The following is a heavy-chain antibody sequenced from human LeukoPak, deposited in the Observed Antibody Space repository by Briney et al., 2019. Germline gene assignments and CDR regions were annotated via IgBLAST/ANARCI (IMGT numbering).Heavy chain of an antibody. D-gene: IGHD6-19*01. CDR3: AKALTSGWYLDAFNI. V-gene: IGHV3-30*18. J-gene: IGHJ3*02. CDR1: GFTFSSCC. Sequence: GGSLRLSCAASGFTFSSCCMHWVRQAPGKGLEWVAVISYDGSNKYYADSVKGRFTISRDNSKNTLFLEMNSLRAEDTAVYYCAKALTSGWYLDAFNIWGQGTMVTVSS. CDR2: ISYDGSNK.